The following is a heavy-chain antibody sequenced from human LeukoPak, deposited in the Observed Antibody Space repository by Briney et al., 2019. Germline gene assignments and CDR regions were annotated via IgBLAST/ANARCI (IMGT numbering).Heavy chain of an antibody. CDR3: SRNGGSARIIDY. Sequence: PSGTLSLTCAVSGDSISSSNWWCWVRQSPGKGLEWIGEIYDSGGTRYNPSLKSRVTVSVDTSTNQFSLKLTSVTAADTAVYYCSRNGGSARIIDYWGQGTLFTVSS. D-gene: IGHD2-15*01. CDR2: IYDSGGT. J-gene: IGHJ4*02. V-gene: IGHV4-4*02. CDR1: GDSISSSNW.